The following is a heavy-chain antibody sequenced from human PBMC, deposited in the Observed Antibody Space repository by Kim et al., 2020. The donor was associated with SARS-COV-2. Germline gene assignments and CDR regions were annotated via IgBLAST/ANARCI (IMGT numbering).Heavy chain of an antibody. V-gene: IGHV4-31*03. CDR3: ARDRKGYYYGMDV. J-gene: IGHJ6*02. CDR2: IYYSGST. CDR1: GGSISSGGYY. Sequence: SETLSLTCTVSGGSISSGGYYWSWIRQHPGKGLEWIGYIYYSGSTYYNPSLKSRVTISVDTSKNQFSLKLSSVTAADTAVYYCARDRKGYYYGMDVWGQGTTVTVSS.